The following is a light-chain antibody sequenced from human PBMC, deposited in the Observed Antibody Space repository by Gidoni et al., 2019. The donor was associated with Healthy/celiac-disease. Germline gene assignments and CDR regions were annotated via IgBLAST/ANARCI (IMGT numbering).Light chain of an antibody. CDR1: SSNIGNNY. CDR2: ENN. Sequence: QKVTISCSGSSSNIGNNYVSWYQQLPGTAPKLLIYENNKRPSGIPDRFSGSKSGTSATLGITGLQTGDEADYYCGTWDSSLSAGVFGGGTKLTVL. J-gene: IGLJ3*02. V-gene: IGLV1-51*02. CDR3: GTWDSSLSAGV.